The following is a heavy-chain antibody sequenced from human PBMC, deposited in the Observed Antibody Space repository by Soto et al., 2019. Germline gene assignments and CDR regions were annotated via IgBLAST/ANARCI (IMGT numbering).Heavy chain of an antibody. D-gene: IGHD3-16*01. V-gene: IGHV5-51*01. CDR2: IYPGDSDT. J-gene: IGHJ3*02. Sequence: GESLKISCKGSGYSFTSYWIGWVRQMPVKGLEWMGIIYPGDSDTRYSPSFQGQVTISADKSISTAYLQWSSLKASDTAMYYCARLLGSVTFGGVTAFDIWGQGTMVTVSS. CDR1: GYSFTSYW. CDR3: ARLLGSVTFGGVTAFDI.